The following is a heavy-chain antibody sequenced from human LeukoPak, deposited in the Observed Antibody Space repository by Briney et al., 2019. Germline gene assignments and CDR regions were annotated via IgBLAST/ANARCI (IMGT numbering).Heavy chain of an antibody. Sequence: ASVKVSCKASGYTFTSYYMRWVRQTPGQGVAWMGIINPSGGSTSYAQKFQGRVTITRDTSTSTVYMELSSLRSEDTAVYYCALSSSRYYFDYWGQGTLVTVSS. J-gene: IGHJ4*02. CDR1: GYTFTSYY. D-gene: IGHD6-13*01. CDR2: INPSGGST. CDR3: ALSSSRYYFDY. V-gene: IGHV1-46*03.